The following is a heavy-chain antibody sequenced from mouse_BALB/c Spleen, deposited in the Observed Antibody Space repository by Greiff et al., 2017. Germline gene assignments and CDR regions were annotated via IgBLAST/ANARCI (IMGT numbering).Heavy chain of an antibody. J-gene: IGHJ2*01. Sequence: VQLQQPGAELVKPGASVKMSCKASGYTFTSYNMHWVKQTPGQGLEWIGAIYPGNGDTSYNQKFKGKATLTADKSSSTAYMQLSSLTSEDSAVYYCAREGGYSYYFDYWGQGTTLTVSA. CDR3: AREGGYSYYFDY. V-gene: IGHV1-12*01. CDR2: IYPGNGDT. D-gene: IGHD2-3*01. CDR1: GYTFTSYN.